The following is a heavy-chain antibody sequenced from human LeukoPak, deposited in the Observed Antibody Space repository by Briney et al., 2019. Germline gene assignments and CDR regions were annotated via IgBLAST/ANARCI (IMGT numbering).Heavy chain of an antibody. D-gene: IGHD1-26*01. Sequence: SETLSLTCTVSGGSISSYYWSWIRQPPGEGLEWIGYIYYSGSTNYNPSLKSRVTISVDTSKNQFSLKLSSVTAADTAVYYCARGIIVGARRWFDPWGQGTLVTVSS. CDR2: IYYSGST. J-gene: IGHJ5*02. CDR3: ARGIIVGARRWFDP. V-gene: IGHV4-59*01. CDR1: GGSISSYY.